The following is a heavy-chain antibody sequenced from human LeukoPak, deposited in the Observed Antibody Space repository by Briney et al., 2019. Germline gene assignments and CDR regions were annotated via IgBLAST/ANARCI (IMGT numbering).Heavy chain of an antibody. V-gene: IGHV4-59*01. CDR3: ARDNYSTDAFDI. J-gene: IGHJ3*02. D-gene: IGHD6-13*01. CDR2: IYYSGST. CDR1: GGSISSYY. Sequence: SETLSLTCTVSGGSISSYYWSWIRQPPGKGLEWIEYIYYSGSTNYNPSLKSRVTISVDTSKNQFSLKLSSVTAADTAVYYCARDNYSTDAFDIWGQGTMVTVSS.